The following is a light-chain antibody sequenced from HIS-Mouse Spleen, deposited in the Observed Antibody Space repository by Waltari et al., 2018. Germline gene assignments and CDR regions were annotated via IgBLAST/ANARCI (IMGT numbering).Light chain of an antibody. CDR2: EVS. CDR3: SSYAGSNIVV. CDR1: SSDVGGYNS. J-gene: IGLJ2*01. V-gene: IGLV2-8*01. Sequence: QSALTQPPSASGSPGPSVPISCTGPSSDVGGYNSVSWYQQHPGKAPKLMIYEVSKRPSGVPDRFSGSKSGNTASLTVSGLQAEDEADYYCSSYAGSNIVVFGGGTKLTVL.